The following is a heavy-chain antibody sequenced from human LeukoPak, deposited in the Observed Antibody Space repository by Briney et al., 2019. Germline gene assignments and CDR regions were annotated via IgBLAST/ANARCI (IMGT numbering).Heavy chain of an antibody. Sequence: PSQTLSLTCTVSGGSISSGGYYWSWVRQHPGKGLEWIGYIYYSGSTYYNPSLKSRVTISVDTSKNQFSLKLSSVTAADTAVYYCARADLCGGDCYSPRYYYYYGMDVWGQGTTVTVSS. CDR1: GGSISSGGYY. D-gene: IGHD2-21*02. V-gene: IGHV4-31*03. CDR3: ARADLCGGDCYSPRYYYYYGMDV. CDR2: IYYSGST. J-gene: IGHJ6*02.